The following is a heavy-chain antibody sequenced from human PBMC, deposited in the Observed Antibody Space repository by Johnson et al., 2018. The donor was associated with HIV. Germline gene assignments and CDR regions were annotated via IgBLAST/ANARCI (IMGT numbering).Heavy chain of an antibody. D-gene: IGHD4-23*01. J-gene: IGHJ3*02. CDR1: GFTFSGYG. Sequence: QVQLVESGGGVVQPGRSLRLACAASGFTFSGYGMHWVRQAPGKGLEWLAVISSDESKKYYGVSVKGRFTISRDNSKNTVYLQMNTLRAEDTAVYYCAKARSLLDYGGFDAFDIWGQGTLVIVSS. CDR2: ISSDESKK. CDR3: AKARSLLDYGGFDAFDI. V-gene: IGHV3-30*18.